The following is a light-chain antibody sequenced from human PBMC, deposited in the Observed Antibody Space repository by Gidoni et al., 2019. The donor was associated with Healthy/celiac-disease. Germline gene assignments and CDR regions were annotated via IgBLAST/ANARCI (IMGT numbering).Light chain of an antibody. CDR1: QSVSSY. V-gene: IGKV3-11*01. J-gene: IGKJ4*01. CDR3: QQRSTWPLT. CDR2: DAS. Sequence: EIVLTQSPATLSLSPGERATLSCRASQSVSSYLAWYQQKPGQAPRLLIYDASNRATGIPARFSGSGSGTDFTLTISRLEPEDFAVYYCQQRSTWPLTFXGXTKXEIK.